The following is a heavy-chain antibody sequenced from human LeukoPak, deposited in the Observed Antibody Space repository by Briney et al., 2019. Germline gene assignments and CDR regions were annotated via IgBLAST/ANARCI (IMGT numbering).Heavy chain of an antibody. D-gene: IGHD3-9*01. CDR3: ARNTHATTDWPYFDF. Sequence: PSGTLSLTCAVSGVSISRYCWSWIRQNPGKGLQWIAYINYDGETNYDCSLKSRVTISVDTSKNQFSLRLTSVTAADTAIYYCARNTHATTDWPYFDFWGQGAHITVSS. CDR1: GVSISRYC. CDR2: INYDGET. J-gene: IGHJ4*02. V-gene: IGHV4-59*08.